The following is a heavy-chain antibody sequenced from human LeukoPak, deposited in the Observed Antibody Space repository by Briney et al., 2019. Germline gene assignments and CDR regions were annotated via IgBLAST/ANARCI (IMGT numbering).Heavy chain of an antibody. CDR2: ISHDGTNK. CDR1: GFPFSSYG. CDR3: AKDRGSGDLYYFDY. D-gene: IGHD6-19*01. V-gene: IGHV3-30*18. J-gene: IGHJ4*02. Sequence: PGGSLRLSCAASGFPFSSYGMHWVRQAPGKGLEWVAVISHDGTNKYYVDSVKGRFTISRDNSKNTLYLQMNSLRAEDTAVYYCAKDRGSGDLYYFDYWGQGTLVTVSS.